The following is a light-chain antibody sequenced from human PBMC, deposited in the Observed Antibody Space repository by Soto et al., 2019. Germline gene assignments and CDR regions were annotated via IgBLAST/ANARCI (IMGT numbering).Light chain of an antibody. Sequence: DIQMTQSPSTLSTSVGDIVTVSFLASQSINSWLAWYHVKPGKAPKLLIYAASTLESGVPSRFSATVSGTEFSLTITSLQPEDFATYYCQQLFDSPITFGQGTRLEIK. CDR2: AAS. J-gene: IGKJ5*01. CDR3: QQLFDSPIT. CDR1: QSINSW. V-gene: IGKV1-5*01.